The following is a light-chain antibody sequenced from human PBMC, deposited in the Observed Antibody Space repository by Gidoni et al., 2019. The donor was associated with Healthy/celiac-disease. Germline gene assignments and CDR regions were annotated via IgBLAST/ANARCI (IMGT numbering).Light chain of an antibody. CDR3: QQYNNWPPRT. CDR2: GAS. J-gene: IGKJ1*01. Sequence: IVMTQSPAILSVSPGERATLTCRASQSVSSNLAWYQQKPGQAPRLLIYGASTRATGIPARFSGSGSGTEFTLTISSLQSEDFAVYYCQQYNNWPPRTFGQGTKVEIK. CDR1: QSVSSN. V-gene: IGKV3-15*01.